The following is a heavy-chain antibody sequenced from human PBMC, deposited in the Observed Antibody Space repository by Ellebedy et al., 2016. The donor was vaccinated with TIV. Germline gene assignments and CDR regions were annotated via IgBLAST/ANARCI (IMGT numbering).Heavy chain of an antibody. V-gene: IGHV3-30*18. D-gene: IGHD5-18*01. Sequence: GESLKISXAASGFTFSSYGMHWVRQAPGKGLEWVAVISYDGSNKYYADSVKGRFTISRDNSKNTLYLQMNSLRAEDTAVYYCAKDGGTATVIVWYYFDYWGQGTLVTVSS. CDR3: AKDGGTATVIVWYYFDY. CDR1: GFTFSSYG. J-gene: IGHJ4*02. CDR2: ISYDGSNK.